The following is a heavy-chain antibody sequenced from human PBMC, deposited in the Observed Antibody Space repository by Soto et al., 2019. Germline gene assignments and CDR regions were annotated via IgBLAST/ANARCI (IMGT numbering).Heavy chain of an antibody. CDR2: INPNSGGT. V-gene: IGHV1-2*02. J-gene: IGHJ6*02. CDR1: GYTFTGYY. Sequence: ASVKVSCKASGYTFTGYYMHWVRQAPGQGLEWMGWINPNSGGTNYAQKFQGRVTMTRDTSISTAYMELSRLRSDDTAVYYCAVFLWFGEVPLGMDVWGQGTTVTVS. CDR3: AVFLWFGEVPLGMDV. D-gene: IGHD3-10*01.